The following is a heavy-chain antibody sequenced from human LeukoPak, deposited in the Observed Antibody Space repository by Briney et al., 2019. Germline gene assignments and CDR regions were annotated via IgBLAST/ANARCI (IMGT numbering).Heavy chain of an antibody. Sequence: GASVKVSCKASGYTFTSYAMNWVRQAPGQGLEWMGWINANTGNPTYAQGFTGRFVFSLDTSVSTAYLQISSLKAEDTAVYYCARGALAVAGTGNWFDPWGQGTLVTVSS. D-gene: IGHD6-19*01. V-gene: IGHV7-4-1*02. CDR2: INANTGNP. J-gene: IGHJ5*02. CDR1: GYTFTSYA. CDR3: ARGALAVAGTGNWFDP.